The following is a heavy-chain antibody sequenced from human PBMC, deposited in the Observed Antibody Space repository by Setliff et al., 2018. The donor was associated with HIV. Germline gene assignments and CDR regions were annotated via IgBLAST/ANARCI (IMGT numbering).Heavy chain of an antibody. D-gene: IGHD3-10*01. CDR1: GYSFTGNW. V-gene: IGHV5-51*01. J-gene: IGHJ4*02. Sequence: PGESLKISCKGSGYSFTGNWIGWVRQMPGKGLEWMGIIYPGDSDTRYSPSFQGQVTISADKSISTAYLQWSSLKASDTAMYFCARQPPLSVLQVWFDDYWGQGTLVTVSS. CDR3: ARQPPLSVLQVWFDDY. CDR2: IYPGDSDT.